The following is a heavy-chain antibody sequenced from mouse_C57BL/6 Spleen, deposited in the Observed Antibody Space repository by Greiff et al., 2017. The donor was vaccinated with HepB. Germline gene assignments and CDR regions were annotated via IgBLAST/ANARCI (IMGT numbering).Heavy chain of an antibody. Sequence: EVKLMESGEGLVKPGGSLKLSCAASGFTFSSYAMSWVRQTPEKRLEWVAYISSGGDYIYYADTVKGRFTISRDNARNTLYLQMSSLKSEDTAMYYCTREPRKTGYFDYWGQGTTLTVSS. V-gene: IGHV5-9-1*02. J-gene: IGHJ2*01. D-gene: IGHD4-1*01. CDR3: TREPRKTGYFDY. CDR2: ISSGGDYI. CDR1: GFTFSSYA.